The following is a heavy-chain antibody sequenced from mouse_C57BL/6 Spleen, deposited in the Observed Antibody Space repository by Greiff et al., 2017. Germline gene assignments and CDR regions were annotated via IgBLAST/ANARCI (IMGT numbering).Heavy chain of an antibody. CDR2: INPNNGGT. J-gene: IGHJ4*01. CDR3: ARNTKAMDY. Sequence: VQLQQSGPELVKPGASVKISCKASGYTFTDYYMNWVKQSHGKSLEWIGDINPNNGGTSYNQKCKGKATFTVDKSSSTAYMELRSLTSEDSAVYYCARNTKAMDYWGQGTSVTVSS. CDR1: GYTFTDYY. D-gene: IGHD1-1*01. V-gene: IGHV1-26*01.